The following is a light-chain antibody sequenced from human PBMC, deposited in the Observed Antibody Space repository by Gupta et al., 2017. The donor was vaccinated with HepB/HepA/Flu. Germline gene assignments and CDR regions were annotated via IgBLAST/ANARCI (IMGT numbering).Light chain of an antibody. V-gene: IGKV3-11*01. CDR3: LQRGNWPLT. Sequence: EVFLTQSPDTLSLSPGERATLSCRASQSVVRYLAWYQQILGQPPRLLIYDAINRATGIPDRFSGSGSETDFTLIISSLEPEDFAVYYCLQRGNWPLTFGGGTRVEI. J-gene: IGKJ4*01. CDR2: DAI. CDR1: QSVVRY.